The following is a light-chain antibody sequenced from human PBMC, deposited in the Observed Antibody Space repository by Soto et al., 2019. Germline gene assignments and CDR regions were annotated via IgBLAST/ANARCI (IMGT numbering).Light chain of an antibody. CDR2: VAS. Sequence: EIVLTQSPGTLSLSPGERATLSCRASQSVSSSYLAWYQQKPGQAPRLLIYVASSRATGIPDRFSGSGSGTDFPFTISRLEPEDSAVYYCQQYGSSPLFGPGTKVDIK. CDR1: QSVSSSY. V-gene: IGKV3-20*01. J-gene: IGKJ3*01. CDR3: QQYGSSPL.